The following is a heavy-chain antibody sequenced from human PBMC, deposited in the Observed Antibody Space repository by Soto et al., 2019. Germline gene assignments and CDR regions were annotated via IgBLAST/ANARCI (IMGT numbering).Heavy chain of an antibody. CDR1: VHTFTSYG. CDR2: ISAHNGNT. CDR3: ARRREGGSGRHFGY. D-gene: IGHD1-26*01. V-gene: IGHV1-18*01. J-gene: IGHJ4*02. Sequence: QVQLVQSLAEVRKPGASVKGSCKASVHTFTSYGLTWVRQAPGQGLEWVGWISAHNGNTNYAQKLQGRVTMTTDTHASVPNMEQQSQRYDDTAVYYCARRREGGSGRHFGYWGQGNLVNVSP.